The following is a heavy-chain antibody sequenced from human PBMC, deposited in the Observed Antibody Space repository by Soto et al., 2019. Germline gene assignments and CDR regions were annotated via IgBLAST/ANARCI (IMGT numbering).Heavy chain of an antibody. CDR3: ARDDGVVPAPQYYYGMDV. CDR2: ISAYNGNT. D-gene: IGHD2-2*01. CDR1: GYTFTSYG. V-gene: IGHV1-18*01. Sequence: ASVKVSCKASGYTFTSYGISWVRQAPGQGLEWMGWISAYNGNTNYAQKLQGRVTMTTDTSTSTAYMELRSLGSDDTAVYYCARDDGVVPAPQYYYGMDVWGQGTTVTVSS. J-gene: IGHJ6*02.